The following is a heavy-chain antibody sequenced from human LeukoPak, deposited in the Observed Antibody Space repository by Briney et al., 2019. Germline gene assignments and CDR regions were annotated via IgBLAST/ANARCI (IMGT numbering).Heavy chain of an antibody. CDR1: GGSFSGYY. V-gene: IGHV4-34*01. D-gene: IGHD5-18*01. J-gene: IGHJ6*02. CDR3: ARGFTLVTGMDV. Sequence: SETLSLTCAVYGGSFSGYYWSWIRQPPGKGLEWIGEINHSGSTNYNPSLKSRVTMSVDTSKNQFSLKLSSVTAADTAVYYCARGFTLVTGMDVWGQGTTVTVSS. CDR2: INHSGST.